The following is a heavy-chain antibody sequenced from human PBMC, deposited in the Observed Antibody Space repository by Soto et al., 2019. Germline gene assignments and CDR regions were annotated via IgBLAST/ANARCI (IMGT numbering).Heavy chain of an antibody. J-gene: IGHJ4*02. V-gene: IGHV4-59*01. CDR2: IYHTGNT. CDR1: GASISNYY. Sequence: PSETLSLTCTVSGASISNYYWSWIRQSPGKGLEWIGYIYHTGNTKYNPSLKSRVSISADTSKNQFSLKLKSLTAADTAVYFCAGDELGTFWGQGTLVTVSS. D-gene: IGHD6-6*01. CDR3: AGDELGTF.